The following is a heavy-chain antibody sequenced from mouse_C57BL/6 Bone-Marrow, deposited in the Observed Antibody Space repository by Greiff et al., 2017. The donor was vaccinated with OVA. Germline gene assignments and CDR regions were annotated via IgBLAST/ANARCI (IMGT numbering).Heavy chain of an antibody. D-gene: IGHD2-12*01. Sequence: EVHLVESGPGLVKPSQSLSLTCSVTGYSITSGYYWNWIRQFPGNKLEWMGYISYDGSNNYNPSLKNRISITRDTSKNQFFLKLNSVTTEDTATYYCARYDKGSMDYWGQGTSVTVSS. CDR2: ISYDGSN. J-gene: IGHJ4*01. V-gene: IGHV3-6*01. CDR1: GYSITSGYY. CDR3: ARYDKGSMDY.